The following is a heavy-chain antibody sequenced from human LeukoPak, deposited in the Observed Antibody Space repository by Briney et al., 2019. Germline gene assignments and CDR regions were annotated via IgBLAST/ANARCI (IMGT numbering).Heavy chain of an antibody. CDR3: ARVGFIAVAGYYFDY. CDR2: IYHSGST. V-gene: IGHV4-4*02. Sequence: SETLSLTCAVSGGSISSSNWWSWVRQPPGKGLEWIGEIYHSGSTNYNPSLKSRVTISVDKSKNQFSLKLSSVTAADTAVYYCARVGFIAVAGYYFDYWGQGTLVTVSS. D-gene: IGHD6-19*01. J-gene: IGHJ4*02. CDR1: GGSISSSNW.